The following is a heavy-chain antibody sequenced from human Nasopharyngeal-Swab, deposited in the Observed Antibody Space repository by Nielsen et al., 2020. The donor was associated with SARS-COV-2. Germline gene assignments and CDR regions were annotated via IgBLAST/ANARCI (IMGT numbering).Heavy chain of an antibody. CDR2: IWYDGSNK. D-gene: IGHD6-19*01. Sequence: GGSLRLSCAASGFTFSSYVMHWVRQAPGKGLEWVAVIWYDGSNKYYADSVKGRFTISRDNSKNTLYLQMNSLRAEDTAVYYCARDGLRYSSGWHRVDVWGQGTTVTVSS. V-gene: IGHV3-33*01. CDR3: ARDGLRYSSGWHRVDV. J-gene: IGHJ6*02. CDR1: GFTFSSYV.